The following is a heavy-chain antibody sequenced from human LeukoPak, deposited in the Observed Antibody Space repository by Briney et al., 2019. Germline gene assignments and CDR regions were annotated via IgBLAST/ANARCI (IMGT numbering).Heavy chain of an antibody. Sequence: PSETLSLTCTVSGGPISSSSYYWGWIRQPPGKGLEWIGSIYYSGSTYYNPSLKSRVTISVDTSKNQFSLKLSSVTAADTAVYYCARPRRDGYNYGYFDLWGRGTLVTVSS. J-gene: IGHJ2*01. CDR3: ARPRRDGYNYGYFDL. CDR1: GGPISSSSYY. V-gene: IGHV4-39*01. D-gene: IGHD5-24*01. CDR2: IYYSGST.